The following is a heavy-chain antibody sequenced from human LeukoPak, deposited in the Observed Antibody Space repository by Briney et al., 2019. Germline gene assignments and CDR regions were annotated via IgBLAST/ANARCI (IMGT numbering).Heavy chain of an antibody. CDR2: IYPGDSDT. CDR1: GYTFSSYW. D-gene: IGHD3-3*01. V-gene: IGHV5-51*01. J-gene: IGHJ4*02. CDR3: ARQNDFRLDY. Sequence: KPGESLRISCKGSGYTFSSYWIGWVRQMPGKGLEWMGIIYPGDSDTRYSPSLQGQVTISFDTSIGTAYLLWSSLKASDTAIYYCARQNDFRLDYWGQGTMVTVSS.